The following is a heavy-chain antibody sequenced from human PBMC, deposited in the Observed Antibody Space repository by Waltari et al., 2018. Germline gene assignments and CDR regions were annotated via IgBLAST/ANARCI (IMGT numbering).Heavy chain of an antibody. CDR2: IIPIFGTA. V-gene: IGHV1-69*01. Sequence: QVQLVQSGAEVKKPGSSVKVSCKASGGTLSSYAISWVRQAPGQGLEWMGGIIPIFGTANYAQKFQGRVTITADESTSTAYMELSSLRSEDTAVYYCARVGTIFGVVIYYYYYGMDVWGQGTTVTVSS. D-gene: IGHD3-3*01. J-gene: IGHJ6*02. CDR1: GGTLSSYA. CDR3: ARVGTIFGVVIYYYYYGMDV.